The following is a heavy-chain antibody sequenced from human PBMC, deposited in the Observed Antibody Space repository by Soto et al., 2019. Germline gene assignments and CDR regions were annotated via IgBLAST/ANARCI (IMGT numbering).Heavy chain of an antibody. V-gene: IGHV3-43*01. D-gene: IGHD6-13*01. J-gene: IGHJ1*01. CDR2: ISWDGGST. Sequence: PGGSLRLSCAASGFTFDDYTMHWVRQAPGKGLEWVSLISWDGGSTYYADSVKGRFTISRDNSKNSLYLQMNSLRTEDTALYYCAKGIAAARGSLKHCGEGTVVTVYS. CDR3: AKGIAAARGSLKH. CDR1: GFTFDDYT.